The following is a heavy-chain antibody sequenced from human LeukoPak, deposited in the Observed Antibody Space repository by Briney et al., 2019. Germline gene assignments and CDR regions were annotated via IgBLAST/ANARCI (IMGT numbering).Heavy chain of an antibody. CDR2: INPNSGGT. CDR1: GYTFTGYY. J-gene: IGHJ4*02. CDR3: ARDHTYDDYWGGYCTIFDY. D-gene: IGHD3-3*01. Sequence: ASVKVSCKASGYTFTGYYMHWVRQAPGQGLEWMGWINPNSGGTNYALKFQGRVTMTRDTSISTAYMELSRLRSDDTAVYYCARDHTYDDYWGGYCTIFDYWGQGTLVTVSS. V-gene: IGHV1-2*02.